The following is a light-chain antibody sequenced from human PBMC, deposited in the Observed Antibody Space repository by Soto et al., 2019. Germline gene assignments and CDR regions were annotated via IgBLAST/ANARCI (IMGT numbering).Light chain of an antibody. J-gene: IGLJ1*01. Sequence: QSVLTQPASVSGSPGQSITISCTGTSSDVGSYNLVSWYQQHPGKAPKLMIYEVSKRPSGVSNRFSGSKSGNTASLTISGLQAEDEADSYCCSYAGIYVFGTGTKVTVL. CDR2: EVS. V-gene: IGLV2-23*02. CDR1: SSDVGSYNL. CDR3: CSYAGIYV.